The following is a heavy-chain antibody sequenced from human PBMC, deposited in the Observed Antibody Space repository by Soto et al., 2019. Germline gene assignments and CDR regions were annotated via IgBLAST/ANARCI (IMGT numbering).Heavy chain of an antibody. Sequence: GGALRLSCAASGFTFSSYWMHWVRQAPGKGLVWVSRINSDGSEQNYVDSVKGRLTISRDNAKNSLYLQMNSLRAEDTAVYYWAREGTIGPAGGMDVWAKGTTVPVSS. J-gene: IGHJ6*04. V-gene: IGHV3-74*01. CDR2: INSDGSEQ. CDR3: AREGTIGPAGGMDV. D-gene: IGHD1-1*01. CDR1: GFTFSSYW.